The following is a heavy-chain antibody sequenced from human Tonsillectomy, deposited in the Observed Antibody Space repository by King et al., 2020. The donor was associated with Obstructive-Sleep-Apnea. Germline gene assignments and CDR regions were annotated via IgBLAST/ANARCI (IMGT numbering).Heavy chain of an antibody. J-gene: IGHJ4*02. Sequence: VQLVESGGGLVQPGGSLKLSCAASGFIFRGLAMHWVRQASGKGLEWVVRIRSKANSYATAYGESVKGRFTISRVGSKNTAYLQMNSLKTEDTAVYYCTRWEDVAMVGFDYWGQGTLVTVSS. V-gene: IGHV3-73*01. CDR1: GFIFRGLA. CDR3: TRWEDVAMVGFDY. CDR2: IRSKANSYAT. D-gene: IGHD5-18*01.